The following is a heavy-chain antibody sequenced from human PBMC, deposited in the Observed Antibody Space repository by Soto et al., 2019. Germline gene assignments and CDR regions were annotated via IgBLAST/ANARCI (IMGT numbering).Heavy chain of an antibody. CDR1: GFTFSDYY. CDR2: ISSSGSTI. Sequence: GGSPRLSCAASGFTFSDYYMSWIRQAPGKGLEWVSYISSSGSTIYYADSVKGRFTISRDNAKNSLYLQMNSLRAEDTAVYCGARERGGGSSSFLDYWGQGTLVTVSS. CDR3: ARERGGGSSSFLDY. D-gene: IGHD6-6*01. J-gene: IGHJ4*02. V-gene: IGHV3-11*01.